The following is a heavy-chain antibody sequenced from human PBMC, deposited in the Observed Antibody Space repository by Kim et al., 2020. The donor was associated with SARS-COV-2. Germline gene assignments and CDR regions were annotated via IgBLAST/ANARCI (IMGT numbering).Heavy chain of an antibody. V-gene: IGHV3-30-3*01. CDR1: GLTFNNHI. CDR3: AREGGTSGRCGFFDN. D-gene: IGHD2-21*01. Sequence: GGSLRLSCTASGLTFNNHIIHWVRQAPGKGLEWVAAMSFDGSKYYAASVKGRFTISRDASETTQFLQVSSLRPDDTAVYYCAREGGTSGRCGFFDNWGQGALVTVYS. CDR2: MSFDGSK. J-gene: IGHJ4*02.